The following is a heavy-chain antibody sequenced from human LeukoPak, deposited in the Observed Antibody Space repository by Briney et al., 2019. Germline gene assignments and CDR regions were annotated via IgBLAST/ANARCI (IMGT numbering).Heavy chain of an antibody. CDR1: SGSISTSNYY. J-gene: IGHJ4*02. D-gene: IGHD4-23*01. Sequence: SSETLSLTCTVSSGSISTSNYYWGWVRQPPGKALEWIGNIFYSGSTYYSPSLKSRVTISLDTSRNQFSLKLNSVTAADTAVYYCATDYGGNNYWGQGTLVTVSS. CDR3: ATDYGGNNY. V-gene: IGHV4-39*07. CDR2: IFYSGST.